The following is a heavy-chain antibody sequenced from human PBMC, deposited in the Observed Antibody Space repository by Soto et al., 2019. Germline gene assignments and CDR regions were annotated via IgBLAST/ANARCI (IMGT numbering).Heavy chain of an antibody. Sequence: GASVKVSCKASGYAFSSNDINWVRQATGQGLEWMGWMNPNSGNIGYAQKFQGRVTMTRNTSISTAYMELSSLRSEDTAVYYCATDYGSGSTSLYGTDVWGQGPTVTVSS. CDR3: ATDYGSGSTSLYGTDV. J-gene: IGHJ6*02. V-gene: IGHV1-8*01. D-gene: IGHD3-10*01. CDR1: GYAFSSND. CDR2: MNPNSGNI.